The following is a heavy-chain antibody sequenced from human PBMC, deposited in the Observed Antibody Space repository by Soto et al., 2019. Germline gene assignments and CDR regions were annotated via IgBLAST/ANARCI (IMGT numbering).Heavy chain of an antibody. CDR1: GGSISSGGYY. CDR3: AREPPLGELSLGIVDY. Sequence: QVQLQESGPGLVKPSQTLSLTCTVSGGSISSGGYYWSWIRQHPGKGLEWIGYIYYSGGTYYNPSLNGRVTISVDTSKNQFSLKLSSVTAADTAVYYCAREPPLGELSLGIVDYWGQGTLVTVSS. D-gene: IGHD3-16*02. CDR2: IYYSGGT. V-gene: IGHV4-31*03. J-gene: IGHJ4*02.